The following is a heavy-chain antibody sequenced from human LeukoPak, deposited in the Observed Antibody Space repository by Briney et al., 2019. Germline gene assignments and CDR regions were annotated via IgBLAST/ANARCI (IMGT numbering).Heavy chain of an antibody. Sequence: SGGSLRLSCAASGFTFSSYSMNWVRQAPGKGLEWVSSISSSSSYIYYADSVKGRFTISRDNAKNSLYLQMNSLRAEDTAVYYCAREGYTTVTFDYWGQGTLVTVSS. J-gene: IGHJ4*02. CDR1: GFTFSSYS. CDR2: ISSSSSYI. V-gene: IGHV3-21*01. D-gene: IGHD4-17*01. CDR3: AREGYTTVTFDY.